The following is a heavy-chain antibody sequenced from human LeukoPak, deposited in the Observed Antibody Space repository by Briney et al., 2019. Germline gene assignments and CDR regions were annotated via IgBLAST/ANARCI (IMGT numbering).Heavy chain of an antibody. CDR1: GFTFSSYA. Sequence: SGGSLRLSCAASGFTFSSYAMHWVRQAPGKGLEWVAVISYDGSNKYYADSVKGRFTISRDNSKNTLYLQMNSLRAEDTAVYYCARDFGIAAAFDYWGQGTLVTVSS. V-gene: IGHV3-30*04. J-gene: IGHJ4*02. CDR3: ARDFGIAAAFDY. D-gene: IGHD6-13*01. CDR2: ISYDGSNK.